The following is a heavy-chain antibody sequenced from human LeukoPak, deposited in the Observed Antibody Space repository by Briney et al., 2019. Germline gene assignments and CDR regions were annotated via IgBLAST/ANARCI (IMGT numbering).Heavy chain of an antibody. D-gene: IGHD3-3*01. J-gene: IGHJ4*02. Sequence: TGGSLRLSCAASGFTVSSNYMSWVRQAPGKGLEWIGSIYYSGSTYYNPSLKSRVTISVDTSKNQFSLKLSSVTAADTAVYYCAGRDYDFWSGYYDLFGYWGQGTLVTVSS. CDR2: IYYSGST. V-gene: IGHV4-59*05. CDR3: AGRDYDFWSGYYDLFGY. CDR1: GFTVSSNY.